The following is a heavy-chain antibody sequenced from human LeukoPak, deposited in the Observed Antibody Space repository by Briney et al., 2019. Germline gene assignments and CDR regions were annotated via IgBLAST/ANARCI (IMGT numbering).Heavy chain of an antibody. V-gene: IGHV3-30*02. CDR3: AKGYQGYYYDSSGQIDY. D-gene: IGHD3-22*01. Sequence: GGSLRLSCAASGFTFSSYGMHWVRQAPGKGLEWVAFIRYDGSNKYYADSVKGRFTISRDNSKNTLYLQMNSLRAEDTAVYYCAKGYQGYYYDSSGQIDYWGQGTLVTISS. CDR1: GFTFSSYG. J-gene: IGHJ4*02. CDR2: IRYDGSNK.